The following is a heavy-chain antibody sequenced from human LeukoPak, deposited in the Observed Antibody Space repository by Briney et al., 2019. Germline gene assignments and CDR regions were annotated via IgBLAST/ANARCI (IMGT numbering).Heavy chain of an antibody. CDR2: INPNTGGT. Sequence: ASVKVSCKASGYTFTGYYMHWVRQAPGKGLEWMGWINPNTGGTNFAQKFQGRVTMTRDTSISTAYMELSRLRSDDTAVYYCAILPDYGDYVHEERESYFDYWGQGTLVTVSS. V-gene: IGHV1-2*02. D-gene: IGHD4-17*01. CDR3: AILPDYGDYVHEERESYFDY. J-gene: IGHJ4*02. CDR1: GYTFTGYY.